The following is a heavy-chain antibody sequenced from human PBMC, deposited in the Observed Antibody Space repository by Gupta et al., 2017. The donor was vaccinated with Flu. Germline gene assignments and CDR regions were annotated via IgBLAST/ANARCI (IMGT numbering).Heavy chain of an antibody. J-gene: IGHJ4*02. D-gene: IGHD6-13*01. CDR2: ISGSGSST. CDR1: GFTFRSYA. CDR3: SSQNRPAASINYYFDS. Sequence: GFTFRSYAMNWVRQAPGKGLEWVSAISGSGSSTYYADSVKGRFTISRDNSKNTLFLQMNNLRAEDTAVYYCSSQNRPAASINYYFDSWGQGT. V-gene: IGHV3-23*01.